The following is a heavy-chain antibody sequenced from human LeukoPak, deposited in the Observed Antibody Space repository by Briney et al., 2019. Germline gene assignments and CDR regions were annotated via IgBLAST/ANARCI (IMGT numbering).Heavy chain of an antibody. CDR2: IGTAADT. D-gene: IGHD1-7*01. CDR3: ARGPIVGITETKGYFDY. CDR1: GFTFSSYD. V-gene: IGHV3-13*01. Sequence: GGSLRLSCAASGFTFSSYDMHWVRQAIGRGLEWVSSIGTAADTYCPGSVKGRFTISGENGKNSLYLQMNSLRAGDTAVYYCARGPIVGITETKGYFDYWGQGILVTVSS. J-gene: IGHJ4*02.